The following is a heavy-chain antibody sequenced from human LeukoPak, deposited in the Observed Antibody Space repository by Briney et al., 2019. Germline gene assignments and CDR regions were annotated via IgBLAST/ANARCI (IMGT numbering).Heavy chain of an antibody. V-gene: IGHV1-18*01. CDR2: ISAYNGNT. CDR3: ARDWPVVRENYFDY. Sequence: ASVKVSCKASGYTFTSYAMNWVRQAPGQGLEWMGWISAYNGNTNYAQKLQGRVTMTTDTSTSTAYMELRSLRSDDTAVYYCARDWPVVRENYFDYWGQGTLVTVSS. J-gene: IGHJ4*02. CDR1: GYTFTSYA. D-gene: IGHD2-15*01.